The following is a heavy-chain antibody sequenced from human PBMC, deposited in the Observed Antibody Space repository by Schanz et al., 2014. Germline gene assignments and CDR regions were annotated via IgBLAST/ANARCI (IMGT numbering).Heavy chain of an antibody. J-gene: IGHJ6*02. Sequence: QVQLVESGGGLVKPGGSLRLSCAASGFTFRDYYMSWIRQAPGKGLEWVSDISSGSSYANYADSVKGRFTISRDNAKNPLYLQMNSLRAEDTAVYYCAKARRKSNCSGGRCFHYSYYGMDVWGQGTTVTVSS. CDR1: GFTFRDYY. D-gene: IGHD2-15*01. V-gene: IGHV3-11*05. CDR3: AKARRKSNCSGGRCFHYSYYGMDV. CDR2: ISSGSSYA.